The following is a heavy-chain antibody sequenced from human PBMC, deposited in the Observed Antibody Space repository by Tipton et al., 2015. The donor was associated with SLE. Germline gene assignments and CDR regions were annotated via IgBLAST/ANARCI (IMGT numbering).Heavy chain of an antibody. CDR3: ARSMLTTKRVFDY. J-gene: IGHJ4*02. CDR2: CYYTGSS. V-gene: IGHV4-59*11. Sequence: TLSLPCTVSGDTISDHYWSWIRQPPGKGLEWIGFCYYTGSSNHNPSLHGRGTMSVHTSKNQFSLSVNSVTAADTAGYYCARSMLTTKRVFDYWGQGTLVTVSS. D-gene: IGHD3-16*01. CDR1: GDTISDHY.